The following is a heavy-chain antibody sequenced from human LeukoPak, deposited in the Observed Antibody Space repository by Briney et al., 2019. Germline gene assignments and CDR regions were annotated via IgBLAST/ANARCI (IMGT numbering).Heavy chain of an antibody. J-gene: IGHJ6*02. D-gene: IGHD1-26*01. CDR3: ARDTRDYGMDV. Sequence: ASVKVSCTAPGYTFTSYGISWVRQAPGQGLEWMGWISVYNGNTNYAQKLQGRVTMTTDKSTSTAYMELRSLRSDDTAVYYCARDTRDYGMDVWGQGTTVTVSS. CDR2: ISVYNGNT. CDR1: GYTFTSYG. V-gene: IGHV1-18*01.